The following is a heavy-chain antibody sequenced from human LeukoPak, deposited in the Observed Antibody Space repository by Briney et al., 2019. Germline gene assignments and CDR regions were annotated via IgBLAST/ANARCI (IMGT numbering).Heavy chain of an antibody. CDR2: INPNSGGT. V-gene: IGHV1-2*02. Sequence: GASVKVSCKASGFTFTGYYMHWVRQAPGQGLECMGWINPNSGGTNYAQKFQGRVTMTRDTSISTAYMELSRLRSDDTAVYYCARDVEMATAVDCWGQGTLVTVSS. J-gene: IGHJ4*02. D-gene: IGHD5-24*01. CDR1: GFTFTGYY. CDR3: ARDVEMATAVDC.